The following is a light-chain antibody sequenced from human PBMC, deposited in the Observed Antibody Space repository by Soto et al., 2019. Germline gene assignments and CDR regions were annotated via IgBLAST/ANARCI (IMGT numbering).Light chain of an antibody. Sequence: GDRVIITCRSSQAIDQPVAWYQQKPGQVPKLLIYAASTLHSGVPSRFSGSGSGTHFTLTITGLQPEDVATYFWQERNGDLPVAFGPGTTVDV. CDR2: AAS. CDR3: QERNGDLPVA. CDR1: QAIDQP. V-gene: IGKV1-27*01. J-gene: IGKJ3*01.